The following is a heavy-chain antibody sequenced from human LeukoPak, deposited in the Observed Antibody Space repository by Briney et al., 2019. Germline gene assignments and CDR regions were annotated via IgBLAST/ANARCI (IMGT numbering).Heavy chain of an antibody. D-gene: IGHD6-19*01. Sequence: GGSLRLSCAASGFTFSSYAMHWVRQAPGKGLEWVAVISYDGSNKYYADSVKGRFTISRDNSKNTLYLQMNSLRAEDTAIYYCAQGYSSGWFPNWGQGSLVSDSS. V-gene: IGHV3-30*01. CDR3: AQGYSSGWFPN. CDR1: GFTFSSYA. CDR2: ISYDGSNK. J-gene: IGHJ4*02.